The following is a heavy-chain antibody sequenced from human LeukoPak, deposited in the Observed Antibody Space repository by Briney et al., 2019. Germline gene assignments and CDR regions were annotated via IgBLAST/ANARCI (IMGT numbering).Heavy chain of an antibody. CDR3: ARSSGSYFFSFDY. CDR1: GFTFSSYG. V-gene: IGHV3-30*02. D-gene: IGHD1-26*01. Sequence: PGGSLRLSCAASGFTFSSYGMHWVRQAPGKGLEWVAFIRYDGSNKYYADSVKGRFTISRDNSKNTLYLQMNSLRAEDTAVYYCARSSGSYFFSFDYWGQGTLVTVSS. J-gene: IGHJ4*02. CDR2: IRYDGSNK.